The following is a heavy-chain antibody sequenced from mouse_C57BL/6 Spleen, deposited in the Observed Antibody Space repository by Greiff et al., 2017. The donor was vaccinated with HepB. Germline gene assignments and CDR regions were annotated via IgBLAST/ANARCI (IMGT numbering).Heavy chain of an antibody. J-gene: IGHJ3*01. CDR1: GYTFTDYE. V-gene: IGHV1-15*01. CDR2: IDPETGGT. CDR3: AYYYGSSCVGFAY. Sequence: QVQLQQSGAELVRPGASVTLSCKASGYTFTDYEMHWVKQTPVHGLEWIGAIDPETGGTAYNQKFKGKAILTADKSSSTAYMELRSLTSEDSAVYYCAYYYGSSCVGFAYWGQGTLVTVSA. D-gene: IGHD1-1*01.